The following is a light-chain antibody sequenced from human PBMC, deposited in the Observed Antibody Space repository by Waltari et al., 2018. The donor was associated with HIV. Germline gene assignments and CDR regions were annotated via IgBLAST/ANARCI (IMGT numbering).Light chain of an antibody. Sequence: QAGLTQPPSVSKGLRETATCTCTGNNYNVGNEGATWLQQLQGHPPKLLFYRNNNRPSGISERISAFRSGNTASLTITGLQADDEADYYCTAWDSSLNGWVFGGGTKLTVL. J-gene: IGLJ3*02. V-gene: IGLV10-54*04. CDR1: NYNVGNEG. CDR2: RNN. CDR3: TAWDSSLNGWV.